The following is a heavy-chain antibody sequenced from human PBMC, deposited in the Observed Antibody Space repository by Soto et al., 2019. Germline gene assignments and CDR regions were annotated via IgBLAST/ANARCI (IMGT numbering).Heavy chain of an antibody. CDR1: RYTFTRYN. J-gene: IGHJ4*02. Sequence: ASVKVSCKTPRYTFTRYNIHWVRQAPGQRLEWMGWINVGNGNTRYSQKLQGRLTLTRDTPGNTAYLELNSLRAEDTAVYYCAKDLLSEAPWPYFDYWGQGTLVTVSS. D-gene: IGHD3-16*02. V-gene: IGHV1-3*01. CDR3: AKDLLSEAPWPYFDY. CDR2: INVGNGNT.